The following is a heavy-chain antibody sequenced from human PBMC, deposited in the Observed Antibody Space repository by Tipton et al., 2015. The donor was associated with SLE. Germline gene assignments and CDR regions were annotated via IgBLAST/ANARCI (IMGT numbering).Heavy chain of an antibody. J-gene: IGHJ4*02. CDR1: GGSISSYY. V-gene: IGHV4-59*12. CDR2: IYYSGST. D-gene: IGHD6-19*01. Sequence: TLSLTCTVSGGSISSYYWSWIRQPPGRGLEWIGYIYYSGSTNYKPSLKSRVTISVDTSRNQFSLKLSSVTAADTAVYYCARGISSGWWNYWGQGNLVTVSS. CDR3: ARGISSGWWNY.